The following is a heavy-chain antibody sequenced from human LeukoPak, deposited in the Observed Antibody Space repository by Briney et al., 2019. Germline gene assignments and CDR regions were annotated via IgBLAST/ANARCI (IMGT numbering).Heavy chain of an antibody. J-gene: IGHJ4*02. CDR2: INPNSGGT. V-gene: IGHV1-2*02. CDR1: GYTFTGYY. D-gene: IGHD5-12*01. CDR3: ARDRRWLRGLFDY. Sequence: SSVKVSCKASGYTFTGYYMHWVGQAPGQGREWMGGINPNSGGTNYAQKFQGRVTTTRDTSISTAYMELSRLSSDDTAVYYCARDRRWLRGLFDYWGQGTLVTVSS.